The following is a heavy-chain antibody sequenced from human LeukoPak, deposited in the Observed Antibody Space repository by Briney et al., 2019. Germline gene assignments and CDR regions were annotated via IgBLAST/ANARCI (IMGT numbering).Heavy chain of an antibody. Sequence: SETLSLTCTVSGGSVSSGNYYWSWIRQPPGTELEWIGYIYYSGSTNYNPSLKSRVTISADTSKNQFSLKLSSVTAADTAVYYCARATYSSGWTFDYWGQGTLVTVSS. D-gene: IGHD6-19*01. CDR2: IYYSGST. J-gene: IGHJ4*02. V-gene: IGHV4-61*01. CDR1: GGSVSSGNYY. CDR3: ARATYSSGWTFDY.